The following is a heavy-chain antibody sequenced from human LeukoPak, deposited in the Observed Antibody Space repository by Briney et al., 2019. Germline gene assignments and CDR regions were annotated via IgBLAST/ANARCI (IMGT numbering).Heavy chain of an antibody. CDR3: ARGPGIAAAGALFWYFDL. D-gene: IGHD6-13*01. CDR2: INPNSGGT. CDR1: GYTFTSYY. Sequence: ASVKVSCKASGYTFTSYYMHWVRQAPGQGLEWMGWINPNSGGTNYAQKFQGWVTMTRDTSISTAYMELSRLRSDDTAVYYCARGPGIAAAGALFWYFDLWGRGTLVTVSS. V-gene: IGHV1-2*04. J-gene: IGHJ2*01.